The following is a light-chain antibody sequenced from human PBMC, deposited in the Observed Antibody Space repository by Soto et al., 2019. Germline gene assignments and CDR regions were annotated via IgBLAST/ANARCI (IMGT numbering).Light chain of an antibody. J-gene: IGLJ3*02. CDR1: SSNIGTNT. CDR3: AAWDDSVTGGV. CDR2: SNN. V-gene: IGLV1-44*01. Sequence: QSVLTQPPSASETPGQRVTISCSGSSSNIGTNTVNWYQQLPGTAPKLLIYSNNQRPSGVPDRISGSKSGTSASLAISGLQSEDEADYYCAAWDDSVTGGVFGGGTKVTVI.